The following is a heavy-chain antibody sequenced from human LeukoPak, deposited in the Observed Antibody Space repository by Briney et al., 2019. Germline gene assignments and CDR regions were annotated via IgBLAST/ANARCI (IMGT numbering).Heavy chain of an antibody. CDR1: GGSISSYY. J-gene: IGHJ4*02. V-gene: IGHV4-59*12. CDR3: AREAGWDSGYYQYYFDY. D-gene: IGHD3-22*01. CDR2: IYYSGGT. Sequence: SETLSLTCTVSGGSISSYYWSWIRQPPGKGLEWIGYIYYSGGTYYNPSLKSRATTSVDTSKNQFSLKLSSVTAADTAVYYCAREAGWDSGYYQYYFDYWGQGTLVTVSS.